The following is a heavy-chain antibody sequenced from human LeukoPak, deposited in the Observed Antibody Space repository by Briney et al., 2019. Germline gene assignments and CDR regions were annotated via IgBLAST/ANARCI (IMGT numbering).Heavy chain of an antibody. V-gene: IGHV1-8*01. CDR1: GYTFTSYD. J-gene: IGHJ5*02. CDR3: ARGGYSYGSLVWDQYNWFDP. Sequence: ASVKVSCKASGYTFTSYDINWVRQATGQGLEWMGWMNPNSGNTGYAQKFQGRVTMTRNTSISTAYMELSSLRSEDTAVYNCARGGYSYGSLVWDQYNWFDPWGQGTLVTVSS. D-gene: IGHD5-18*01. CDR2: MNPNSGNT.